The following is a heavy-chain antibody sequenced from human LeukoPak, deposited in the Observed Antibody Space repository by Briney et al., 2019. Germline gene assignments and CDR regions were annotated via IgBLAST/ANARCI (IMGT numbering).Heavy chain of an antibody. D-gene: IGHD2-8*02. CDR1: GGSLSSYY. J-gene: IGHJ4*02. CDR2: IYIRGST. V-gene: IGHV4-4*08. CDR3: ARGYWFYFDY. Sequence: SETLSLTCTVSGGSLSSYYWSWIRQPPGKGLEWIGRIYIRGSTSYNPALKSRVTISVDTSKNQFSLKLSSVTAADTAVYYCARGYWFYFDYWGQGTLVTVSS.